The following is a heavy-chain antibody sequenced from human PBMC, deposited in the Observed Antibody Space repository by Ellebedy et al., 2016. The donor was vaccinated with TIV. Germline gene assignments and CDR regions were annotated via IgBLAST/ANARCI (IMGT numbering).Heavy chain of an antibody. D-gene: IGHD1-26*01. CDR3: ARHVSGWELLNFDY. CDR1: GGSISSSSYY. CDR2: IYYSGST. J-gene: IGHJ4*02. V-gene: IGHV4-39*01. Sequence: SETLSLTCTVSGGSISSSSYYWSWIRQPPGKGLEWIGSIYYSGSTYYNPSLKSRVTISVDTSKNQFSLKLSSVTAADTAVYYCARHVSGWELLNFDYWGQGTLVTVSS.